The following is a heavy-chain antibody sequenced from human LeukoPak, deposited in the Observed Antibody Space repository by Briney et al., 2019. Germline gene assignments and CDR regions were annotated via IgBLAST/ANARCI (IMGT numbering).Heavy chain of an antibody. CDR2: INPSGGSA. V-gene: IGHV1-46*01. D-gene: IGHD3-22*01. CDR1: GYTFTSYY. Sequence: ASVKVSCKASGYTFTSYYMHWVRQAPGQGLERMGIINPSGGSASYAQKFQGRVTMTRDTSTSTVYMELSSLRSEDTAVYYCARLLPGYYDSSGYSFDYWGQGTLVTVSS. J-gene: IGHJ4*02. CDR3: ARLLPGYYDSSGYSFDY.